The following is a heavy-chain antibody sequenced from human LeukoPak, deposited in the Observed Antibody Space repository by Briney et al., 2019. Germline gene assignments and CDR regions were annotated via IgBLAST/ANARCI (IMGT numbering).Heavy chain of an antibody. V-gene: IGHV3-7*01. D-gene: IGHD1-26*01. Sequence: PGGSLRLSCVGSGFTFSSYWVNWVRQSPGKGLEWVANIKPDGSDKYYVDSARGRFTVSRDNAKNSAFLQMNSLRAEDTAIYYCATNSAQTFDIWGQGTLVSVSS. J-gene: IGHJ3*02. CDR3: ATNSAQTFDI. CDR2: IKPDGSDK. CDR1: GFTFSSYW.